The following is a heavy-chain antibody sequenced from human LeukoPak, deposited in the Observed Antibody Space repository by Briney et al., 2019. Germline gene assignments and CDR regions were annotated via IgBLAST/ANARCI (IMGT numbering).Heavy chain of an antibody. CDR3: ARLPYCSGTSCYWFDP. J-gene: IGHJ5*02. V-gene: IGHV4-30-2*01. Sequence: SQTLSLTCDVSGGSISSGLYYWSWIRQPLGKGLEWIGYIYHTGSTYYNPSFKSRVTISVDTSKNQFSLRLSSVTAADTAVYYCARLPYCSGTSCYWFDPWGQGTLVTVSS. D-gene: IGHD2-2*01. CDR2: IYHTGST. CDR1: GGSISSGLYY.